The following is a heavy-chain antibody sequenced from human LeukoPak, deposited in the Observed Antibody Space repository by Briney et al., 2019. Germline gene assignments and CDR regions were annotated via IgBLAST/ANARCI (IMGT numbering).Heavy chain of an antibody. CDR1: GYIFTGYY. CDR2: FDPEDGET. D-gene: IGHD6-19*01. J-gene: IGHJ4*02. V-gene: IGHV1-24*01. Sequence: ASVKVSCKASGYIFTGYYMHWVRQAPGKGLEWMGGFDPEDGETIYAQKFQGRVTMTEDTSTDTAYMELSSLRSEDTAVYYCADAGYSSALSYWGQGTLVTVSS. CDR3: ADAGYSSALSY.